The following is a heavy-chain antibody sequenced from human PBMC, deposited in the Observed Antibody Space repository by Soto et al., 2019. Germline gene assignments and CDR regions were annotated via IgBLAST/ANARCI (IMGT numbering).Heavy chain of an antibody. V-gene: IGHV3-33*01. CDR2: SWHDGRHL. J-gene: IGHJ3*01. CDR1: GFTLDTYG. Sequence: QEQLVESGGGMVQPGGSLRLSCAVSGFTLDTYGMHWVRQAAGQGLEWVAVSWHDGRHLDYADSGRGRFTVFRDDSKNTLFLEMNGLRGDDTAVYYCARDWGACTPGECYSHGFDLWGQGTLVTVSS. D-gene: IGHD2-21*01. CDR3: ARDWGACTPGECYSHGFDL.